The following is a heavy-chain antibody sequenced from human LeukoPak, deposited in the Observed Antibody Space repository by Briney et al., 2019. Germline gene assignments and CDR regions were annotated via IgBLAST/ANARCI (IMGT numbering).Heavy chain of an antibody. CDR1: GVTLSNYG. CDR2: ISDSGGRT. D-gene: IGHD3-22*01. CDR3: AKRGVVIRVILVGFHKQPYYFHS. V-gene: IGHV3-23*01. J-gene: IGHJ4*02. Sequence: GGSLRLSCAVSGVTLSNYGMSWVRQAPGKGLEWVAGISDSGGRTNYAESVKGRVTVSRDNPKNTLYMQMKSLRAEDTAVYFCAKRGVVIRVILVGFHKQPYYFHSWGQGALVTVSS.